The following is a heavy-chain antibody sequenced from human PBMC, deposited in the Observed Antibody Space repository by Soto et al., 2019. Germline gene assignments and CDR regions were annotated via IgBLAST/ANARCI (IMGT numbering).Heavy chain of an antibody. J-gene: IGHJ4*02. CDR2: IYYSGST. Sequence: SETLSLTCTVSGGSISSYYWSWIRQPPGKGLEWIGYIYYSGSTNYNPSLKSRVTILVDTSKNQFSLKLSSVTAADTAVYYCARAMFGELFFFDEWGQGTLVTVSS. V-gene: IGHV4-59*01. CDR3: ARAMFGELFFFDE. CDR1: GGSISSYY. D-gene: IGHD3-10*02.